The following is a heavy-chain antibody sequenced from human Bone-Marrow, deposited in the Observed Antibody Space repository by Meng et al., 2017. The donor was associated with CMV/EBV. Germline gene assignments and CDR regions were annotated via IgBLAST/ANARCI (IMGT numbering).Heavy chain of an antibody. CDR3: AKGCSSTSCYRSRRNWFDP. CDR2: ISGSGGST. J-gene: IGHJ5*02. CDR1: TFSSYA. V-gene: IGHV3-23*01. D-gene: IGHD2-2*01. Sequence: TFSSYAMRWVRQAPGKGLEWVSAISGSGGSTYYADSVKGRFTISRDNSKNTLYLQMNSLRAEDTAVYYCAKGCSSTSCYRSRRNWFDPWGQGTLVTVSS.